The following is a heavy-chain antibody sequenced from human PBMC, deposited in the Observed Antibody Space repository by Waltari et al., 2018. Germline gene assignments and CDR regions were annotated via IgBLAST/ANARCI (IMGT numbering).Heavy chain of an antibody. CDR2: IKGDGSNI. CDR1: GFTFSKYW. V-gene: IGHV3-74*01. J-gene: IGHJ4*02. CDR3: ARSYNFAFVY. D-gene: IGHD1-20*01. Sequence: EVQLVESGGYLVQPGGSLRLSCAASGFTFSKYWIHWVRQTPGKGLEWVSHIKGDGSNIKYAESVKGRFTVSSDNAKNTVYLQISSLIAEDTAFYYCARSYNFAFVYLGQLTLVSVSS.